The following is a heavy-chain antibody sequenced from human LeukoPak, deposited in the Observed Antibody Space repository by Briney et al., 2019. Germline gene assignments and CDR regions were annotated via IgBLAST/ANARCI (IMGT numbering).Heavy chain of an antibody. D-gene: IGHD3-3*01. CDR2: IYYSGST. CDR1: CGSISSGSYY. J-gene: IGHJ4*02. Sequence: SETLSLTCTVSCGSISSGSYYWGWIRQPPGKGLEWFGSIYYSGSTYSNPSLKTRVTISVATSNNQFSCKVRSVTAPVSAVYYCARQELRFLEWLRYFDYWGQGTLVTVSS. V-gene: IGHV4-39*01. CDR3: ARQELRFLEWLRYFDY.